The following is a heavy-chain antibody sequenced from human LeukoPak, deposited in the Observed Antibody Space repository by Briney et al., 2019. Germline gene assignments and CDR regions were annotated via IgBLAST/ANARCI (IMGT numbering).Heavy chain of an antibody. CDR1: GGSISSGGYY. J-gene: IGHJ5*02. D-gene: IGHD3-22*01. V-gene: IGHV4-31*11. Sequence: SETLSLTCAVSGGSISSGGYYWSWIRQHPGKGLEWIGYIHYSGSTYYNPSLKSRVTISVDTSKNQFSLKLSSVTAADTAVYFCARDPYYYDRSGGFDPWGQGTLVTVSS. CDR3: ARDPYYYDRSGGFDP. CDR2: IHYSGST.